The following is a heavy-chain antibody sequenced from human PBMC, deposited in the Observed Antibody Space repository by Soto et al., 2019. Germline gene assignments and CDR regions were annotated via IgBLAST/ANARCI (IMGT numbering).Heavy chain of an antibody. CDR1: GFTFSSYV. CDR2: VHYDGTKK. V-gene: IGHV3-33*01. Sequence: QVQLVESGGGVVQPGTSLRLSCAPSGFTFSSYVMHWVRQAPGKGLEWVAVVHYDGTKKYYADSVRGRFTISRDNSENILYLQMNSLRPDDTAVYFCARETPYDFWSGPRTMDVWGQGTTVTVSS. D-gene: IGHD3-3*01. CDR3: ARETPYDFWSGPRTMDV. J-gene: IGHJ6*02.